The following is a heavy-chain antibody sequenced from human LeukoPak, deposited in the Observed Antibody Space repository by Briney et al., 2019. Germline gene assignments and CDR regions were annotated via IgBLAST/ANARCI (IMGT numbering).Heavy chain of an antibody. CDR2: IYYSDIT. V-gene: IGHV4-59*08. CDR3: ARHKANGAGSFDF. J-gene: IGHJ4*02. CDR1: GGSISNYY. D-gene: IGHD1-26*01. Sequence: SETLSLTCTVSGGSISNYYWSWLRQPPGKGPEWIAYIYYSDITNYNPSLKSRVTISVDTSKNQFSLRLASVTAADTAVYYCARHKANGAGSFDFWGQGTLVTVSS.